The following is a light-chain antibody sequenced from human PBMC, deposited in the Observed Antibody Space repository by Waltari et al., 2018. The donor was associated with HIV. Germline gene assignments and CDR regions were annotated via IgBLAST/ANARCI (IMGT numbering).Light chain of an antibody. Sequence: DIQITQSPSSLSASIADRVTITCRASQNIKNYLNWYQQKPGRAPKILIYTATTLQSGVSSRFNGSGSGTDFTLTITGLEPEDFALYFCQQSYSSPTFGPGTTVDVK. CDR3: QQSYSSPT. CDR1: QNIKNY. J-gene: IGKJ3*01. V-gene: IGKV1-39*01. CDR2: TAT.